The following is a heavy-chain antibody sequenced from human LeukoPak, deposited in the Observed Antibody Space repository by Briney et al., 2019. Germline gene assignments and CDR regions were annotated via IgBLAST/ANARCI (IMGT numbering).Heavy chain of an antibody. Sequence: ASVKVSCKAAGYTFIRYGISWVRQAPGQGLEWMGWISAYNGNTKNVQKFQGRVTMTTDTSTSIAYMELRSLRSDDTAVYYCARGGQLPTSDFDYWGQGTLVTVSS. CDR2: ISAYNGNT. CDR3: ARGGQLPTSDFDY. D-gene: IGHD4-23*01. CDR1: GYTFIRYG. V-gene: IGHV1-18*01. J-gene: IGHJ4*02.